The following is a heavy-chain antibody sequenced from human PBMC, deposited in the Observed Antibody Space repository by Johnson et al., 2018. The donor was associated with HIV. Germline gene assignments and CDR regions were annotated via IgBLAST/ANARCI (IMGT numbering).Heavy chain of an antibody. CDR2: ISYDGSNK. CDR1: GFTFSSYG. D-gene: IGHD4-17*01. Sequence: QVQLVESGGGVVQPGRSLRLSCAASGFTFSSYGMHWVRQAPGKGLEWVAVISYDGSNKYYADSVKGRFTISRDNSKNTLYLQMNSLRAEDTAVYYCARGEDGVDAFDIWGQGTMVTVSS. J-gene: IGHJ3*02. V-gene: IGHV3-30*03. CDR3: ARGEDGVDAFDI.